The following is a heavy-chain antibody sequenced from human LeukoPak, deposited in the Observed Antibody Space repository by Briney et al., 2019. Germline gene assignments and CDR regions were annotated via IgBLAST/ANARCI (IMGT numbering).Heavy chain of an antibody. CDR2: VKSKSDGGTI. CDR1: GFTFSDYY. V-gene: IGHV3-15*01. J-gene: IGHJ4*02. D-gene: IGHD6-19*01. Sequence: PGGSVRLSCAASGFTFSDYYMSWIRQAPGKGLEWVGRVKSKSDGGTIDYGAPVKGRFTISRDDSKNMLYLQMNSLQTEDTAVYYCTTDRGIAVRPLFDYWGQGTLVTVSS. CDR3: TTDRGIAVRPLFDY.